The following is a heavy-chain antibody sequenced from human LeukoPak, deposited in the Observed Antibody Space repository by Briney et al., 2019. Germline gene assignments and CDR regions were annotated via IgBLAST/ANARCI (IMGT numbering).Heavy chain of an antibody. V-gene: IGHV3-13*01. CDR2: IRTAVDT. J-gene: IGHJ4*02. CDR3: AGSAYSSSPPDY. CDR1: GFSFSSYD. D-gene: IGHD6-6*01. Sequence: GESLTLSWAAAGFSFSSYDMHWVRQPTGKGLEWVSAIRTAVDTNYPSSVKGRLTISRENAKNQLSLQMNSLRAGDAAVYYCAGSAYSSSPPDYWGQGTLVTVSS.